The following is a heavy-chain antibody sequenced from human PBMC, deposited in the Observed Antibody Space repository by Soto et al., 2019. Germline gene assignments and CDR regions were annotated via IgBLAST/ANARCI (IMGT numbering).Heavy chain of an antibody. CDR1: GFPFRSYG. D-gene: IGHD1-26*01. Sequence: GGSLRLSCSASGFPFRSYGMHWVRPAPGKGLEWVAVIWYDGSNKYYADSVKGRFTISRDNSKNTLYLQMNSLGAEDTAVYYCARDLRGSYPLDYWGQGTLVTVSS. CDR3: ARDLRGSYPLDY. CDR2: IWYDGSNK. J-gene: IGHJ4*02. V-gene: IGHV3-33*01.